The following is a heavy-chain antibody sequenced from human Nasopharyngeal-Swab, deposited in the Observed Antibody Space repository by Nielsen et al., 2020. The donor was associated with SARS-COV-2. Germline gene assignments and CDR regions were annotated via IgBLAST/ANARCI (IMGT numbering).Heavy chain of an antibody. Sequence: GESLKISCAASGFTFSSYSMNWVRQAPGKGLEWVSSISSSSSYIYYADSVKGRFTISRVNAKNSLYLQMNSLRAEDTAVYYCARDPFSGYWGQGTLVTVSS. CDR1: GFTFSSYS. CDR2: ISSSSSYI. J-gene: IGHJ4*02. D-gene: IGHD3-10*01. CDR3: ARDPFSGY. V-gene: IGHV3-21*01.